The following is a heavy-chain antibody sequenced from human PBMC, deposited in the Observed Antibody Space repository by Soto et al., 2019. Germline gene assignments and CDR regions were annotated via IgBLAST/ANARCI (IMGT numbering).Heavy chain of an antibody. Sequence: GASVKVSCKASEYTFTSYFMHWVRQAPGQGLEWMGIINPSGGSTSYAQKFQGRVTMTRDTSTSTVYMEVSSLRSEDTAVYYCACSSNWRKIFDYWGLGTPVTVSS. D-gene: IGHD6-13*01. CDR1: EYTFTSYF. CDR2: INPSGGST. J-gene: IGHJ4*02. CDR3: ACSSNWRKIFDY. V-gene: IGHV1-46*01.